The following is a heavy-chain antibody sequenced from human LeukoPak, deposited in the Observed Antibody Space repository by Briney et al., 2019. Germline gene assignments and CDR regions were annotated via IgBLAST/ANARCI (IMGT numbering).Heavy chain of an antibody. CDR1: GFTFGDYA. CDR3: AKDRATVTTTSFDF. D-gene: IGHD4-11*01. Sequence: GGSLRLSCTASGFTFGDYAMSWVRQAPGKGLEWVGFIRSKAYGGTTEYAASVKGRFTISRDDSKSIAYLQMNSLRAEDTAVYYCAKDRATVTTTSFDFWGQGTLVTVSS. J-gene: IGHJ4*02. CDR2: IRSKAYGGTT. V-gene: IGHV3-49*04.